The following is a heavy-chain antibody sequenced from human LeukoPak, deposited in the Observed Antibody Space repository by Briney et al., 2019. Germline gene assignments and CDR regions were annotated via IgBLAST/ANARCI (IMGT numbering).Heavy chain of an antibody. CDR3: ARAEYCSGGSCSSRAEYFQH. V-gene: IGHV6-1*01. J-gene: IGHJ1*01. CDR1: GDSVSSNSAA. Sequence: SQTLSLTCAISGDSVSSNSAAWNWIRQSPSRGLEWLGRTYYRSKWYNDYAVSVKSRITINPDTSKNQFSLQLNSVTPEDTAVYYCARAEYCSGGSCSSRAEYFQHWGQGTLVTVSS. D-gene: IGHD2-15*01. CDR2: TYYRSKWYN.